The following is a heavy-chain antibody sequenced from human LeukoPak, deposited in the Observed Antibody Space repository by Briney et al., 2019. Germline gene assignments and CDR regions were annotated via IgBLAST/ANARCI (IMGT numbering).Heavy chain of an antibody. CDR3: ASSIKYDFLNWFDP. CDR1: GYTFTSYD. Sequence: GASVKVSCKASGYTFTSYDINWVRQATGQGLEWMGWMNPNSANTGYAQKFQGRVTMTRNTSISTAYMELSSLRSEDTAVYYCASSIKYDFLNWFDPWGQGTLVTVSS. CDR2: MNPNSANT. J-gene: IGHJ5*02. V-gene: IGHV1-8*01. D-gene: IGHD3-3*01.